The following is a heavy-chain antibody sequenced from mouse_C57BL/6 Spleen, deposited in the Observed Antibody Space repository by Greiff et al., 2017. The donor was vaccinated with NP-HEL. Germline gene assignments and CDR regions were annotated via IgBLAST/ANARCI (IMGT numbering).Heavy chain of an antibody. CDR3: ARWDPSNAMDY. J-gene: IGHJ4*01. CDR1: GYTFTSYW. V-gene: IGHV1-59*01. Sequence: QVQLQQPGAELVRPGTSVKLSCKASGYTFTSYWMHWVKQRPGQGLEWIGVIDPSDSYTNYNQKFKGKATLTVDTSSSTAYMQLSSLTSEDSAVYYCARWDPSNAMDYWGQGTSVTVSS. D-gene: IGHD4-1*01. CDR2: IDPSDSYT.